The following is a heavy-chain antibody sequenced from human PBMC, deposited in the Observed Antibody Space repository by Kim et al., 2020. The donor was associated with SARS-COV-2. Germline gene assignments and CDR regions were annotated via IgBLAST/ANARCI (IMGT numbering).Heavy chain of an antibody. V-gene: IGHV3-72*01. D-gene: IGHD6-25*01. Sequence: TAYATSVKGRFCVSREDSKKSLYLQMNSLMTEDTAVYYCARDTAAAMDVWGQGTTVTVSS. CDR3: ARDTAAAMDV. CDR2: T. J-gene: IGHJ6*02.